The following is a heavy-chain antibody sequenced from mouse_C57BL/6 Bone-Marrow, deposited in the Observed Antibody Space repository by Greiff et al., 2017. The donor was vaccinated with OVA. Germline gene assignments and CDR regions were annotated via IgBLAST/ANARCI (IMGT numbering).Heavy chain of an antibody. CDR1: GYTFTSYW. Sequence: VKLQQPGAELVKPGASVKMSCKASGYTFTSYWITWVKQRPGQGLEWLGDIYPGSGSTNYNEKFKSKATLTVDTSSSTAYMQLSSLTSEDSAVYYCARRRSYYYCSSYYAMDYWGQGTSVTVSS. J-gene: IGHJ4*01. V-gene: IGHV1-55*01. CDR3: ARRRSYYYCSSYYAMDY. CDR2: IYPGSGST. D-gene: IGHD1-1*01.